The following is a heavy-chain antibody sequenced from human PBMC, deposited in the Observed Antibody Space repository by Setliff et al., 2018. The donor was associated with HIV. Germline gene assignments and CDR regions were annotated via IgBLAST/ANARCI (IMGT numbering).Heavy chain of an antibody. V-gene: IGHV4-30-4*08. CDR3: ARGSVEMATYYFDY. CDR1: GGSISSGDYY. Sequence: SETLSLTCTVSGGSISSGDYYWSWIRQPPGKGLEWIGNIYYSGSTYYNPSLKSRVTISADMSKNQFSLRLTSLTAADTAVYYCARGSVEMATYYFDYWGQGTLVTVSS. CDR2: IYYSGST. D-gene: IGHD5-12*01. J-gene: IGHJ4*02.